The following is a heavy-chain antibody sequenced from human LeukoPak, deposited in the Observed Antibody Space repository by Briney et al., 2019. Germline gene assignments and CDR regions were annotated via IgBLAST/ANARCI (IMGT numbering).Heavy chain of an antibody. V-gene: IGHV4-59*07. D-gene: IGHD3-10*01. CDR1: GGSISSYY. CDR2: IYYSGST. CDR3: ATMYYYGSGILDP. J-gene: IGHJ5*02. Sequence: SDTLSLACTVSGGSISSYYWSWIRQPPGKGLEWIGYIYYSGSTNYNPSLKGRVTISVDTSKNQFSLKLSSVTASDTAVYYCATMYYYGSGILDPWGQGTLVTVSS.